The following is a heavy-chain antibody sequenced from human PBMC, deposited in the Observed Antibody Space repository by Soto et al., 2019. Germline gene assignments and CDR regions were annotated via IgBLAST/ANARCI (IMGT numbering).Heavy chain of an antibody. Sequence: QVQLQESGPGLVKPSGTLSLTCAVSGGSISSNNWWSWVRQPPGKGLEWIGEIYHSGSTNYNPSLKILVTISVDKSKNQFSLKLSSVTAADTAVYLCARVAVSGTRFDYWGQGTLVTVSS. V-gene: IGHV4-4*02. CDR1: GGSISSNNW. CDR2: IYHSGST. D-gene: IGHD6-19*01. J-gene: IGHJ4*02. CDR3: ARVAVSGTRFDY.